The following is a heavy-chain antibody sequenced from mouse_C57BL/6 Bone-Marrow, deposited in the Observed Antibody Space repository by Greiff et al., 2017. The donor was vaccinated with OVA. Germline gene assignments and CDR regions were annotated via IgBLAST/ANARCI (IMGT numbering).Heavy chain of an antibody. V-gene: IGHV1-66*01. J-gene: IGHJ3*01. CDR1: GYSFTSYY. Sequence: QVQLQQSGPELVKPGASVKISCKASGYSFTSYYIHWVKQRPGQGLEWIGWIYPGSGNTKYNEKFKGKATLTADTSSSTAYMQLSSLTSEDSAVYYCARGALRSWFAYWGQGTLVTGSA. CDR2: IYPGSGNT. D-gene: IGHD1-1*01. CDR3: ARGALRSWFAY.